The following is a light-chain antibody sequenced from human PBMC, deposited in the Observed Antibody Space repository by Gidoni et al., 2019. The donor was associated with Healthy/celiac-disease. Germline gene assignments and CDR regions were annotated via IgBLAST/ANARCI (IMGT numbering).Light chain of an antibody. CDR1: QSVSSSY. CDR3: QQYVSSPRT. V-gene: IGKV3-20*01. Sequence: EIVLTQSPGTLSLSPGERATLSCRASQSVSSSYLALYQQKPGQAPRLLIYGASSRATGIPDRFSGSGSGTDFTLTISRLEPEDFAVYYCQQYVSSPRTFGQGTKVEIK. CDR2: GAS. J-gene: IGKJ1*01.